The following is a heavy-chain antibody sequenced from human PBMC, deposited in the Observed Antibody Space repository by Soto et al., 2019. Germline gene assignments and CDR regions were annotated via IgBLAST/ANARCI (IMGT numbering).Heavy chain of an antibody. J-gene: IGHJ4*02. CDR3: AKGTNYGGNSVSRSYFDY. D-gene: IGHD4-17*01. CDR2: ISGSGGST. Sequence: PVGSLRLSCAASGFTFSSYAMSWVRQAPGKGLEWVSAISGSGGSTYYADSVKGRFTISRDNSKNTLYLQMNSLRAEDTAVYYCAKGTNYGGNSVSRSYFDYWGQGTLVTVSS. V-gene: IGHV3-23*01. CDR1: GFTFSSYA.